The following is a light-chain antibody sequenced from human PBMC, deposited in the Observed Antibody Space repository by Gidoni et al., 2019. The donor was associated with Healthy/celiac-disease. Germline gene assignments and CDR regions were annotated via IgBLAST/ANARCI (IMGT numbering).Light chain of an antibody. V-gene: IGKV3-20*01. Sequence: EIVLTQSPGTLSLSPGERATLSCRASQSFSSSYLAWYQQKPSQAPRLLIYGASSRATGIPDRFSGSGSGTDFTLTISRLEPEDFAVYYCQQYGSSRTFGQGTKVEIK. J-gene: IGKJ1*01. CDR1: QSFSSSY. CDR3: QQYGSSRT. CDR2: GAS.